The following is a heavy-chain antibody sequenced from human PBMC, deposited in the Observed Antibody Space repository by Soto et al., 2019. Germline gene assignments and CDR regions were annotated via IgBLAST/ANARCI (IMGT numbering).Heavy chain of an antibody. D-gene: IGHD1-26*01. J-gene: IGHJ2*01. CDR1: GYTFTSYA. V-gene: IGHV1-3*01. CDR3: ARGGSLYWYFDL. CDR2: INAGNGNT. Sequence: ASVEVSCKASGYTFTSYARHWLRQAPGQRLEWMGWINAGNGNTKYSQKFQGRVTITRDTSASTAYMELSSLRSEDTAVYYCARGGSLYWYFDLWGRGTLVTVSS.